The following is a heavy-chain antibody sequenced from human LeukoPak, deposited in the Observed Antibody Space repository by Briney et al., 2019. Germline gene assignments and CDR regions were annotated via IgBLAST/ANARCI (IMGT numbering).Heavy chain of an antibody. V-gene: IGHV3-48*03. J-gene: IGHJ3*02. D-gene: IGHD3-22*01. CDR1: GFTFSSYE. Sequence: GGSLRLSCAASGFTFSSYEMNWVRQAPGKGLEWVSYISSSGSTIYYADSVKGRFTISRDNAKNSLYLQMNSLRAEDTAVYYCARALYDRYAFDIWGQGTMVTVSS. CDR2: ISSSGSTI. CDR3: ARALYDRYAFDI.